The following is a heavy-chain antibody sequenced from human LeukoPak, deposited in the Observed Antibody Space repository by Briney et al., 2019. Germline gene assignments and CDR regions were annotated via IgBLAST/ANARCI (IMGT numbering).Heavy chain of an antibody. CDR1: GGSISGSPYH. CDR3: ARLITTAAPEQYFQR. J-gene: IGHJ1*01. CDR2: IHYSGTT. D-gene: IGHD3-10*01. V-gene: IGHV4-39*02. Sequence: SETLSLTCSVSGGSISGSPYHWGWFRQPPGRGLEWIATIHYSGTTSYNPSLKSRVTISVDTSKNDFSLTLTSVTAADTALYYCARLITTAAPEQYFQRWGQGSLVTVSS.